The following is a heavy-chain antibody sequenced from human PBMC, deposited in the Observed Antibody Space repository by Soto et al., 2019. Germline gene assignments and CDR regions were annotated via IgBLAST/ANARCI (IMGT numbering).Heavy chain of an antibody. CDR1: GYTFTSYA. D-gene: IGHD3-10*01. J-gene: IGHJ6*02. CDR2: INAGNGNT. V-gene: IGHV1-3*01. Sequence: ASVKVSCKASGYTFTSYAMHWVRQAPGQRLEWMGWINAGNGNTKYSQKFQGRVTITRDTSASTAYMELSSLRSEDTTVYYCARGGESFGIGSGMDVWGQGTTVTVSS. CDR3: ARGGESFGIGSGMDV.